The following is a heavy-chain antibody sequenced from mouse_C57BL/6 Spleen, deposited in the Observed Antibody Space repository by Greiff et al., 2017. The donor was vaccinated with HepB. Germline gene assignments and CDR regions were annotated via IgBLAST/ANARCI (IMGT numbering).Heavy chain of an antibody. CDR2: INPNNGGT. V-gene: IGHV1-26*01. CDR1: GYTFTDYY. CDR3: ARSGELAYYAMDY. Sequence: VQLKQSGPELVKPGASVKISCKASGYTFTDYYMNWVKQSHGKSLEWIGDINPNNGGTSYNQKFKGKATLTVDKSSSTAYMELRSLTSEDSAVYYCARSGELAYYAMDYWGQGTSVTVSS. D-gene: IGHD4-1*01. J-gene: IGHJ4*01.